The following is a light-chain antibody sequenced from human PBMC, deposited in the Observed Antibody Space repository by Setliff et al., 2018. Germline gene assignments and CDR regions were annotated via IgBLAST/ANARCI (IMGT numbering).Light chain of an antibody. CDR3: SSYTSSSTPYV. CDR2: DVS. CDR1: SSDVGCYNY. V-gene: IGLV2-14*01. Sequence: QSVLTQPASVSGSPGQSITISCTGTSSDVGCYNYVSWYQQHPGKAPKLMIYDVSKRPSGVSNRFSGSKSGNTASLTISGLQAEDEADYYCSSYTSSSTPYVFGTGTKVTVL. J-gene: IGLJ1*01.